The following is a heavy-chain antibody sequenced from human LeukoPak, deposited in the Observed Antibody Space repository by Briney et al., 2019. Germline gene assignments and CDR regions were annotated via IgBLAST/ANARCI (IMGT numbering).Heavy chain of an antibody. Sequence: PSETLSLTCTVSGGSISNYYWTWIRQPPGKGLEWIGYIYYSGSTNYTPSLKSRVTISLDTPKKQFSLKLSSVTAADTAVYYCARSTWGYAFDIWGQGTMVTVSS. CDR2: IYYSGST. CDR1: GGSISNYY. V-gene: IGHV4-59*01. CDR3: ARSTWGYAFDI. J-gene: IGHJ3*02. D-gene: IGHD7-27*01.